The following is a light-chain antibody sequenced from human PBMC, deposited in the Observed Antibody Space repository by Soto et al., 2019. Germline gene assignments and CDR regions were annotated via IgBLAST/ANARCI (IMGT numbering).Light chain of an antibody. CDR1: NSNIGSRT. CDR3: AAWDDSLNVV. Sequence: QSVLTQPPSASGTPGQRVTNSCSGSNSNIGSRTVNWYQQLPGTAPKLLMSGNNQRPSGVPDRFSGSKSGASASLAINGLQSEDEADYYCAAWDDSLNVVFGGGTQLTVL. J-gene: IGLJ2*01. V-gene: IGLV1-44*01. CDR2: GNN.